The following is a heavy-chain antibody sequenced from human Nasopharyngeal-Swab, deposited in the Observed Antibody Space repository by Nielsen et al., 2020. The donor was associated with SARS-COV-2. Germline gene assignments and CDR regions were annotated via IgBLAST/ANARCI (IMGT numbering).Heavy chain of an antibody. CDR3: ARDAPAHYGAFY. V-gene: IGHV3-64*02. CDR1: GFTFSRYW. Sequence: GGSLRLSCAASGFTFSRYWIHWVRQAPGKGLEYLSAVGGDGVTTHYADSLKGRFTISRDSSKNTLYLQMDSLRGEDTAVYYCARDAPAHYGAFYWGRGTLVTVSS. CDR2: VGGDGVTT. J-gene: IGHJ4*02. D-gene: IGHD4-17*01.